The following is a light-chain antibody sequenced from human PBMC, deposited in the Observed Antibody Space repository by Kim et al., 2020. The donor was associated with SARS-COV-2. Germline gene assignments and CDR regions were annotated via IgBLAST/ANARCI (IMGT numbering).Light chain of an antibody. CDR3: QQYNSYPWT. CDR1: QSISTW. V-gene: IGKV1-5*03. CDR2: KAS. Sequence: ASVGDRVTITCRASQSISTWLAWYQQKPGKAPELLIYKASDLQSGVPSRFSGSGSGTEFTLTISSLQPDDFATYYCQQYNSYPWTFGQGTKVDIK. J-gene: IGKJ1*01.